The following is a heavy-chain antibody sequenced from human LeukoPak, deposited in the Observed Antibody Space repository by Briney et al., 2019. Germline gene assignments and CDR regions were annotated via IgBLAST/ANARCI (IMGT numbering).Heavy chain of an antibody. V-gene: IGHV3-74*01. CDR1: GFTFSNFA. CDR2: IKGDGSHT. D-gene: IGHD4-17*01. Sequence: GGSLRLSCAASGFTFSNFAMSWVRQAPGKGLVWVSRIKGDGSHTIYADSVKGRFTISRDNAKNTLYLQMNSLRAEDTAVYYCARDDYHGADRAFDIWGQGTMVTVSS. J-gene: IGHJ3*02. CDR3: ARDDYHGADRAFDI.